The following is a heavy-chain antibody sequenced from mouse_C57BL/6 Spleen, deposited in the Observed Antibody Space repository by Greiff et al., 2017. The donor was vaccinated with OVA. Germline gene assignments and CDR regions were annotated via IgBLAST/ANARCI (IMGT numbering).Heavy chain of an antibody. V-gene: IGHV1-55*01. CDR1: GYTFTSYW. J-gene: IGHJ1*03. Sequence: VQLQQPGAELVKPGASVKMSCKASGYTFTSYWITWVKQRPGQGLEWIGDIYPGSGSTNYNEKFKSKATLTVDTSSSTAYMQLSSLTSEDSAVYYCARRGGLLPLYWYFDVWGTGTTVTVSS. CDR2: IYPGSGST. D-gene: IGHD2-10*01. CDR3: ARRGGLLPLYWYFDV.